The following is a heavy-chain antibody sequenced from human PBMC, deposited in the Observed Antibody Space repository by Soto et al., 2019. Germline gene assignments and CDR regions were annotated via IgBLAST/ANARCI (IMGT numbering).Heavy chain of an antibody. CDR3: EREGDLCNYDSSGYYCGWYFDL. Sequence: EVQLVESGGGLVQPGGSLRLSCAASGFTFSSYSMNWVRQAPGKGLEWVSYISSSSSTIYYADSVKGRFTISRDNAKNSLYLQMNSLRAEDTAVYYCEREGDLCNYDSSGYYCGWYFDLWGRGTLVTVSS. J-gene: IGHJ2*01. CDR2: ISSSSSTI. D-gene: IGHD3-22*01. CDR1: GFTFSSYS. V-gene: IGHV3-48*01.